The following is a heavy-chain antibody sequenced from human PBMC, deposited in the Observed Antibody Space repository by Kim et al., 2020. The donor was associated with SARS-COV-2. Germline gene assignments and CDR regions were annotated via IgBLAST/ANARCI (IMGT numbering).Heavy chain of an antibody. J-gene: IGHJ4*02. D-gene: IGHD6-19*01. V-gene: IGHV4-31*02. CDR3: ARMSGWAGFFDQ. Sequence: YYSPALKRRVTMSVDTFKNQFSLKWSSVTAADTAVYYCARMSGWAGFFDQWGQGTLVSVSS.